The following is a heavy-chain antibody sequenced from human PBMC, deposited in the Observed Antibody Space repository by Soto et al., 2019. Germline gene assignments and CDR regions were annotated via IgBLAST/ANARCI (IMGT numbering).Heavy chain of an antibody. J-gene: IGHJ4*02. CDR2: IIPIFGTA. Sequence: QVQLVQSGAEVKKPGSSEKVSCKASGGTFSSYAISWVRQAPGQGLEWMGGIIPIFGTANYAQKFQGRVTITADESTSTAYMELSSLRSEDTAVSYCASTGITGTTFQLGTRYWGQGTLVTVSS. CDR1: GGTFSSYA. V-gene: IGHV1-69*12. D-gene: IGHD1-7*01. CDR3: ASTGITGTTFQLGTRY.